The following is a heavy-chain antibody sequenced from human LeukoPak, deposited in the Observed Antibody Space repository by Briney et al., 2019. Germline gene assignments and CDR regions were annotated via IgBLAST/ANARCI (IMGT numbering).Heavy chain of an antibody. J-gene: IGHJ4*02. CDR3: ARSAGAATYLNFDY. Sequence: PSQTLSLTCTVSGGSISSGGYYWSWIRQHPGKGLEWIGYIYYSGSTYYNPSLKSRVTISVDTSKNQFSLKLSSVTAADTAVYYCARSAGAATYLNFDYWGQGTLVTVSS. D-gene: IGHD2-15*01. CDR2: IYYSGST. CDR1: GGSISSGGYY. V-gene: IGHV4-31*03.